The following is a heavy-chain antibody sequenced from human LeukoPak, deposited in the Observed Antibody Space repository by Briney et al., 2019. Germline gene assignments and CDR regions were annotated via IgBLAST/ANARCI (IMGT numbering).Heavy chain of an antibody. D-gene: IGHD2-8*02. J-gene: IGHJ4*02. Sequence: SETLSLTCTVSGGSISSYYWSWIRQPPGKGLEWIGYIYYSGSTNYNPSLKSRVTISVDASKNQFSLKLSSVTAADTAVYYCAILVVAANAYYFDYWGQGTLVTVSS. V-gene: IGHV4-59*08. CDR1: GGSISSYY. CDR3: AILVVAANAYYFDY. CDR2: IYYSGST.